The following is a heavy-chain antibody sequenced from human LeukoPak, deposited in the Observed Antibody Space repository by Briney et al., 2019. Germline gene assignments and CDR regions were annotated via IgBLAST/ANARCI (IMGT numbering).Heavy chain of an antibody. V-gene: IGHV4-39*01. CDR2: IYYSGST. CDR1: GGSINSTNYY. CDR3: ARLRGYTSSRAHNNYYYYYMDV. J-gene: IGHJ6*03. Sequence: PSGTLSLTCTVSGGSINSTNYYWGWIRQPPGKGLDWIASIYYSGSTYYNPSLKSRVTISVDTSKNQFSLKLSSVTAADTAVYYCARLRGYTSSRAHNNYYYYYMDVWGKGTTVTVSS. D-gene: IGHD6-13*01.